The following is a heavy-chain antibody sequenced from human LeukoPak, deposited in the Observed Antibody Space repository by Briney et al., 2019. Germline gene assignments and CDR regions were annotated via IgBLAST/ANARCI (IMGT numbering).Heavy chain of an antibody. CDR3: ARGWYSSTTVRPYNWFDP. J-gene: IGHJ5*02. CDR2: INHSGST. CDR1: GESFSGYY. V-gene: IGHV4-34*01. Sequence: SETLSLTCAVYGESFSGYYWSWIRQPPGKELEWIGEINHSGSTNYNPSPKSRVTISVDTSKNQFSLKLSSVTAADTAVYYCARGWYSSTTVRPYNWFDPWGQGALVTVSS. D-gene: IGHD2-15*01.